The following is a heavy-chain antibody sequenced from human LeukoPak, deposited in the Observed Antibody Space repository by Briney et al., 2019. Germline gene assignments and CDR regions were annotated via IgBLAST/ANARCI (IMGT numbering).Heavy chain of an antibody. J-gene: IGHJ4*02. CDR1: GHTFTSYG. Sequence: ASVKVSCKASGHTFTSYGISWVRQAPGQGLEWMGWISAYNGNTNYAQKLQGRVTMTTDTSSSTAYMELRSLRSDDTAVYYCARDSTTGGDYAPYYFDYWGQGTLVTVSS. CDR2: ISAYNGNT. D-gene: IGHD4-17*01. CDR3: ARDSTTGGDYAPYYFDY. V-gene: IGHV1-18*01.